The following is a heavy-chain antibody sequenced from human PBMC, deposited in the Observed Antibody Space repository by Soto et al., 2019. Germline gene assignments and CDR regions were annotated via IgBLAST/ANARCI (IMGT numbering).Heavy chain of an antibody. CDR3: GVVADVFDF. D-gene: IGHD2-15*01. J-gene: IGHJ3*01. CDR1: GFIFDDYT. Sequence: EVQLVESGGVVVQPGGSLRLSCAASGFIFDDYTMHWVRRFPGKGLEWVSLISGDDGSTYYRDSVRGRFTISRDTSKNSLYLQMDSLTTEDTALYVCGVVADVFDFWGHGTMVTVSS. CDR2: ISGDDGST. V-gene: IGHV3-43*01.